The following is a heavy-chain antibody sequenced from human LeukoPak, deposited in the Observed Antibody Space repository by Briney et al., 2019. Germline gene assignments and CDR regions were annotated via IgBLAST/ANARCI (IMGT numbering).Heavy chain of an antibody. J-gene: IGHJ4*02. CDR3: AKDQANSYNFFDY. CDR2: FRGGGGST. CDR1: GFTFSSYA. Sequence: GGSLRLSCAASGFTFSSYAMSWVRQAPGKGLEWVSTFRGGGGSTYYTDSVKGRFTISRDDSRDTLYLQMNNLRAEDTAVYYCAKDQANSYNFFDYWGQGTLVTVSS. V-gene: IGHV3-23*01. D-gene: IGHD5-18*01.